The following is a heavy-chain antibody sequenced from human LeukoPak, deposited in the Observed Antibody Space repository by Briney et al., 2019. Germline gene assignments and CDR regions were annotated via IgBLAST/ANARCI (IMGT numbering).Heavy chain of an antibody. Sequence: SETLSLTCTVSGGSISSYYWSWIRQPAGKGLEWIGRIYSNGSPDYNPSLNSRVTMSVDTSKNQVSLKLFYVTAADTAVYYCARAHASGYFDVFDIWGQGTMVTVSS. J-gene: IGHJ3*02. CDR3: ARAHASGYFDVFDI. D-gene: IGHD6-13*01. CDR1: GGSISSYY. V-gene: IGHV4-4*07. CDR2: IYSNGSP.